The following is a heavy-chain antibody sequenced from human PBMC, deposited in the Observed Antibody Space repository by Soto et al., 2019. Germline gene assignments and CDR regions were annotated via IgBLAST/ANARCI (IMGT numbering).Heavy chain of an antibody. V-gene: IGHV4-59*01. CDR1: GGSISSYY. CDR2: IYYSGST. Sequence: SETLSLTCTVSGGSISSYYWSWIRQPPGKGLEWIGYIYYSGSTNYNPSLKSRVTISVDTSKNQFSLKLSSVTAADTAVYYCARGDMGGGPSDYWGQGTLVTVSS. D-gene: IGHD1-26*01. CDR3: ARGDMGGGPSDY. J-gene: IGHJ4*02.